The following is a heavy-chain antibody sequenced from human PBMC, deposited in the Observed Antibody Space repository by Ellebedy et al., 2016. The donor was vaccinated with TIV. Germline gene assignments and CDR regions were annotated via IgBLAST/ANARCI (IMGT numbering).Heavy chain of an antibody. Sequence: GESLKISCAASGFTFSTYAMSWVRQAPGRGLALVSGFGVSGDTAYYTDSVKVRFTVSRDNSRNTLYLQMNSLRVEDTAIYYCARGRSGTYIHHAFDNWGQGTLVTVSS. J-gene: IGHJ4*02. CDR2: FGVSGDTA. CDR3: ARGRSGTYIHHAFDN. CDR1: GFTFSTYA. D-gene: IGHD3-16*01. V-gene: IGHV3-23*01.